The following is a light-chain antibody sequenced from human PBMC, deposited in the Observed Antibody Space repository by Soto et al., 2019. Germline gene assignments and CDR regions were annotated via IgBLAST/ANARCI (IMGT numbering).Light chain of an antibody. CDR3: QHYTKWPPLT. Sequence: EIVMTQSPATLSVSPGERATLSCRASQSISSNLAWYQQKSGQAPRLLIYGASTRATGIPARFSGSASGTEFTLTISSLQSEDCAVYYCQHYTKWPPLTFGGGTKVEIK. CDR2: GAS. J-gene: IGKJ4*01. CDR1: QSISSN. V-gene: IGKV3-15*01.